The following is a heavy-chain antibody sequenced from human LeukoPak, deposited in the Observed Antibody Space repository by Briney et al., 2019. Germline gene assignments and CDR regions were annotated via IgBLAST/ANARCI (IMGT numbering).Heavy chain of an antibody. Sequence: TSETLSLTCAVYGGSFSGYYWSWIRQPPGKGLEWIGEINHSGSTNYNPSLKSRVTISVDTSKNQFSLKLSSVTAADTAVYYCARQVDNWFDPWGQGTLVTVSS. CDR1: GGSFSGYY. CDR3: ARQVDNWFDP. CDR2: INHSGST. V-gene: IGHV4-34*01. J-gene: IGHJ5*02.